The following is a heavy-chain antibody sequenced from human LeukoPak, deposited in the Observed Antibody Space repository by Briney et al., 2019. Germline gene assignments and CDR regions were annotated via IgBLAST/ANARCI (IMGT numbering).Heavy chain of an antibody. Sequence: GGSLRLSCAASGFTFDDYAMHWVRQAPGKGLEWVSGISWNSGSIGYADSVKGLFTISRDNAKNSLYLQMNSQRAEDTALYYCAKGIAVAAFDIWGQGTMVTVSS. D-gene: IGHD6-19*01. CDR1: GFTFDDYA. V-gene: IGHV3-9*01. J-gene: IGHJ3*02. CDR3: AKGIAVAAFDI. CDR2: ISWNSGSI.